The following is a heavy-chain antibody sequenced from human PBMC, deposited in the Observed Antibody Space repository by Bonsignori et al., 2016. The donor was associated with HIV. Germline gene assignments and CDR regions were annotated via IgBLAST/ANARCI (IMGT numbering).Heavy chain of an antibody. CDR3: ARDLIAVAGTYYYYYMDV. D-gene: IGHD6-19*01. CDR2: IFYSGDT. Sequence: WIRQPPGKGLEWIGSIFYSGDTYYNPSLKSRVTISVDTSKNQFSLKLSSVTAADTAVYYCARDLIAVAGTYYYYYMDVWGKGTTVTVSS. V-gene: IGHV4-39*07. J-gene: IGHJ6*03.